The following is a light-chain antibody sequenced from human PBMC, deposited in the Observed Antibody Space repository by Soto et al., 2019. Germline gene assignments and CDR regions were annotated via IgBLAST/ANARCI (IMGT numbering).Light chain of an antibody. CDR2: GAS. V-gene: IGKV3-20*01. CDR1: QTVSNNY. CDR3: QHYDSSPPYT. J-gene: IGKJ2*01. Sequence: EIVLTQSPGTLSLSPGERTTLSCRASQTVSNNYLAWYQQKPGQAPRLLIYGASSRATGIPDRFSGSGSGTDFTLTIIRLEPEDSAVYYCQHYDSSPPYTFGQGTKLEIK.